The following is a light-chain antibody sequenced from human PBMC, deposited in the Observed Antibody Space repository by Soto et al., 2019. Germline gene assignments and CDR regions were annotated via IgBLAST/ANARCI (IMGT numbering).Light chain of an antibody. Sequence: EIVMTQSPATLSLSPGERAALSCRASQSINSELAWYQQKPGQPPRILIYGASTRATGVPARFTGSESDSEFTLTISGPQSEDFAAYYCQQGHNCPLTFGQGTRLEI. V-gene: IGKV3-15*01. CDR3: QQGHNCPLT. CDR1: QSINSE. J-gene: IGKJ2*01. CDR2: GAS.